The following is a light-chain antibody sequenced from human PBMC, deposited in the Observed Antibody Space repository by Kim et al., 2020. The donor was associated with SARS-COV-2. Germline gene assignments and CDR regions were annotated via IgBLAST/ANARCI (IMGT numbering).Light chain of an antibody. V-gene: IGKV3-20*01. Sequence: SQGERATLSCRASRSVTSNYLAWYRQKPGQAPRLLIYIASTRATGIPDRFSGSGSGTEFTLTISRLEPGDFAVYYCQQYGSPPSTFGQGTRLEIK. CDR1: RSVTSNY. J-gene: IGKJ5*01. CDR3: QQYGSPPST. CDR2: IAS.